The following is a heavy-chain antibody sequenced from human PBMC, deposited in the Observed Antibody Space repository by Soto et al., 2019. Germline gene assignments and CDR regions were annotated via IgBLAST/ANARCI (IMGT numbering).Heavy chain of an antibody. CDR3: ERDSLTGTAEWHSIDS. CDR1: GFSFRSYG. V-gene: IGHV3-33*01. Sequence: PGGSLRLSCAASGFSFRSYGMTWVRQAPGKGLEWVAVIWHDGNNKYHADSVQGRFTVSRDNSKNTLYLQMNYLRPEETAVYYCERDSLTGTAEWHSIDSWGQGTQVTVSS. CDR2: IWHDGNNK. J-gene: IGHJ4*02. D-gene: IGHD7-27*01.